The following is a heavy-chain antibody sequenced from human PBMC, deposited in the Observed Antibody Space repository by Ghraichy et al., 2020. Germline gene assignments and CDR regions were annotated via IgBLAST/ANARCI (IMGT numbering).Heavy chain of an antibody. CDR3: ARTVTVYYYYGMDV. CDR1: GFTVSSNY. J-gene: IGHJ6*02. D-gene: IGHD4-11*01. Sequence: GGSLRLSCAASGFTVSSNYMSWVRQAPGKGLEWVSVIYSGGSTYYADSVKGRFTISRDNSKNTLYLQMNSLRAEDTAVYYCARTVTVYYYYGMDVWGQGTTVTVSS. CDR2: IYSGGST. V-gene: IGHV3-66*01.